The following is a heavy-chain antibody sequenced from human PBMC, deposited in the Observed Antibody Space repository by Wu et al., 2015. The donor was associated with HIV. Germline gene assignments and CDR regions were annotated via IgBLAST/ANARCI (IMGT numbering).Heavy chain of an antibody. D-gene: IGHD5-12*01. J-gene: IGHJ4*02. CDR2: INPSGGST. CDR3: ARNPHSGYDYSLVY. V-gene: IGHV1-46*01. CDR1: GYTFTSYY. Sequence: QVQLVQSGAEVKKPGASVKVSCKASGYTFTSYYMHWVRQAPGQGLEWMGIINPSGGSTSYAQKFQGRVTMTRDTSTSTVYMELSSLRSEDTAVYHCARNPHSGYDYSLVYWGQGTLGHRLL.